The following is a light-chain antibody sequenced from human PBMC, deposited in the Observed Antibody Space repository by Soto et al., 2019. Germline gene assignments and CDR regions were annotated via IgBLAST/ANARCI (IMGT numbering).Light chain of an antibody. CDR2: GAS. V-gene: IGKV3-20*01. CDR1: QSVSSSY. CDR3: QQYGSSPT. J-gene: IGKJ5*01. Sequence: ENVLTQSPGTLSLSPGERATLSCRASQSVSSSYLAWYQQKPGQAPRLLIYGASSRAPGIPDRFSGSGSGTDFTLTISRLEPEDFAVYYCQQYGSSPTFGQGTRLEIK.